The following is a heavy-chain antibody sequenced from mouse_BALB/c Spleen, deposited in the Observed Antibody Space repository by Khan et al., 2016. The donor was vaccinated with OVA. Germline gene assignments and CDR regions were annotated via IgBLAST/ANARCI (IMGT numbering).Heavy chain of an antibody. CDR1: GFSLTNYG. CDR3: ARQPYYHYNIMDY. V-gene: IGHV2-6-1*01. D-gene: IGHD2-10*01. CDR2: IWNDGNT. J-gene: IGHJ4*01. Sequence: QVQLKQSGPGLVAPSQSLSITCTISGFSLTNYGVHWIRQPPEKGLEWLVVIWNDGNTAYNSALKSRLTISKDNSNSQVFLKMNSLQTDDTAMYFCARQPYYHYNIMDYWGQGTSVTVSS.